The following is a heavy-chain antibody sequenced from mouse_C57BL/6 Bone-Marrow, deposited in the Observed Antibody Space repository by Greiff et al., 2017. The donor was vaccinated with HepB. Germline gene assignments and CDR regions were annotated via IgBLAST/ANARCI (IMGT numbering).Heavy chain of an antibody. Sequence: EVNVVESGGGLVQSGRSLRLSCATSGFTFSDFYMEWVRQAPGKGLEWIAASRNKANDYTTEYSASVKGRFIVSRDTSQSILYLQMNALRAEDTAIYYCARDARKNYAMDYWGQGTSVTVSS. J-gene: IGHJ4*01. V-gene: IGHV7-1*01. CDR1: GFTFSDFY. CDR2: SRNKANDYTT. CDR3: ARDARKNYAMDY.